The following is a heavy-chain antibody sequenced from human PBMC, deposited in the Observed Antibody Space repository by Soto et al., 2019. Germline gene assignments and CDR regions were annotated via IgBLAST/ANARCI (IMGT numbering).Heavy chain of an antibody. CDR3: ATDGASRQRMITFGGITNHLDF. CDR2: IWNDASKS. Sequence: QVQLVESGGGVVQPGRSLRLSCAASGFTFTNYGMHWVRQAPGKGLEWVAVIWNDASKSYYADSVKGRFTISRDNSKNRLYLQMSSLRAEDTAVYYCATDGASRQRMITFGGITNHLDFWGQGTLVTVSS. CDR1: GFTFTNYG. D-gene: IGHD3-16*01. J-gene: IGHJ4*02. V-gene: IGHV3-33*01.